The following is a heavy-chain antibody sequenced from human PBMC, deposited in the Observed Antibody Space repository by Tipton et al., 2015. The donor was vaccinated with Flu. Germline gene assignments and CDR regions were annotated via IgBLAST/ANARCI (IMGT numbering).Heavy chain of an antibody. V-gene: IGHV3-23*01. CDR3: AKDQEVLVRGVNSYYYYYGMDV. J-gene: IGHJ6*02. CDR1: GFTFSSYA. Sequence: SLRLSCAASGFTFSSYAMSWVRQAPGKGLEWVSAISGSGGSTYYADSVKGRFTISRDNSKNTLYLQMNSLRAEDTAVYYCAKDQEVLVRGVNSYYYYYGMDVWGQGTTVTVSS. CDR2: ISGSGGST. D-gene: IGHD3-10*01.